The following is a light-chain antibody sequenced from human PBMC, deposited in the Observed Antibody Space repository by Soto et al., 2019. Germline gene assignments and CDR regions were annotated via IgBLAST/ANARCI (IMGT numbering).Light chain of an antibody. Sequence: QSVLTQPPSVSGAPGQRVTISCTGSSSNIGAGYDVHWYQQLPGTAPKLLIYGNSDRPSGVPDRFSGSKSGTSAPLAITGLQAEDEADYYCLSYDSSLWVFGGGTKVTVL. V-gene: IGLV1-40*01. CDR3: LSYDSSLWV. CDR2: GNS. CDR1: SSNIGAGYD. J-gene: IGLJ3*02.